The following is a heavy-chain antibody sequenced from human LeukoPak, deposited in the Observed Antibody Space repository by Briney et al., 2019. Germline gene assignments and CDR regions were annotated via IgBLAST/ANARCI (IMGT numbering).Heavy chain of an antibody. J-gene: IGHJ4*02. V-gene: IGHV1-2*02. D-gene: IGHD2-2*01. CDR2: INPNSGGT. CDR1: GYTFTGYY. Sequence: ASVKVSCKDSGYTFTGYYMHWVRQAPGQGVEWMGWINPNSGGTKYAQKFQGRVTMTRDTSISTAYMELSRLRSDDTAVYYCARETIYCSSTSCYRAIGYWGQGTLVTVSS. CDR3: ARETIYCSSTSCYRAIGY.